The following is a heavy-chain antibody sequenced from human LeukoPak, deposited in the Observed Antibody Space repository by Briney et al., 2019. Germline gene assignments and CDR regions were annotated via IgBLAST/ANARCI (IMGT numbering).Heavy chain of an antibody. CDR2: ISPSGDAT. D-gene: IGHD1-7*01. J-gene: IGHJ4*02. Sequence: GGSLRLSCVASGISFSDYAMTWVRQAPGKGLEWVSVISPSGDATSHADSVKGRFTISRGNSKNSKNTLYLQMNSLRVEDTAVYYCAVAYNWNYAVYFDSWGQGTLVTVSS. V-gene: IGHV3-23*01. CDR1: GISFSDYA. CDR3: AVAYNWNYAVYFDS.